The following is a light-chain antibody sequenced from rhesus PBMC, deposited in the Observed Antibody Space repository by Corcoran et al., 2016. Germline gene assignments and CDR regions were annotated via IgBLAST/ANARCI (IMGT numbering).Light chain of an antibody. CDR1: QGISNA. Sequence: DIHLTQSPSSLSASVGDKVTITCRASQGISNALAWYQQKQGIAPKLLIYAASNLQSGVPSRFSGSGSGTDFTLPISSLQPEDFAVYSCQHRNSYPFPFGPGTKLDIK. CDR3: QHRNSYPFP. V-gene: IGKV1-33*01. J-gene: IGKJ3*01. CDR2: AAS.